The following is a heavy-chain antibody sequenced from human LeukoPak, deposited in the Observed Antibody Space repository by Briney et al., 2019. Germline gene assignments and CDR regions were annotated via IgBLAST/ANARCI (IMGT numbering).Heavy chain of an antibody. J-gene: IGHJ4*02. V-gene: IGHV3-21*01. Sequence: GGSLRLSCTASGFTFSGYSMNWIRQAPGKGLEWVSSFGTRSTSVYHAGSVKGRFAISRDNAKNSLYLQMNSLRAEDTAIYYCARDYWWNYDYWGQGTLVTVSS. CDR3: ARDYWWNYDY. CDR2: FGTRSTSV. D-gene: IGHD1-7*01. CDR1: GFTFSGYS.